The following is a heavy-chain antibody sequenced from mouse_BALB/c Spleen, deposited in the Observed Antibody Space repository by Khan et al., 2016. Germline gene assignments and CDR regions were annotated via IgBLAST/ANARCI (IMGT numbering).Heavy chain of an antibody. Sequence: DLVKPGASVKLSCKASGYTFTSYWINWIKQRPGQGLEWIGRIAPGSGSTYYNEMFKGKATLTVDTSSSTAYIQLSSLSSEDSAVYFCARRGDGYYFDYWSQGATLTVSA. D-gene: IGHD1-2*01. J-gene: IGHJ2*01. CDR1: GYTFTSYW. CDR3: ARRGDGYYFDY. V-gene: IGHV1S41*01. CDR2: IAPGSGST.